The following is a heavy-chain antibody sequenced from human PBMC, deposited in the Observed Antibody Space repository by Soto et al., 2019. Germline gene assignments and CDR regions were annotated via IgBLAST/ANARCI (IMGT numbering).Heavy chain of an antibody. J-gene: IGHJ6*03. CDR3: ARGGGYGYGYYYYYYMDV. CDR2: TYYRSKWYN. D-gene: IGHD5-18*01. Sequence: SQTLSLTCAISGDSVSSNSAAWNWIRQSPSRGLEWLGRTYYRSKWYNDYAVSVKSRITINPDTSKNQFSLQLNSVTPEDTAVYYCARGGGYGYGYYYYYYMDVWGKGTTVTVSS. CDR1: GDSVSSNSAA. V-gene: IGHV6-1*01.